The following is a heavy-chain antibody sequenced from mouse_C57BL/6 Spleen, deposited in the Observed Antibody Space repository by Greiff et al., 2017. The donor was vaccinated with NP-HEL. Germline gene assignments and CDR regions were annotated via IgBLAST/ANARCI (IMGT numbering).Heavy chain of an antibody. CDR2: INPSNGGT. V-gene: IGHV1-53*01. J-gene: IGHJ4*01. Sequence: VQLQQPGTELVKPGASVKLSCKASGYTFTSSWMHWVKQRPGQGLEWIGNINPSNGGTNYNEKFKSKATLTVDKSSSTAYMPRSSLTSEDSAVYYCARRPYGSSPMDYWGQGTSVTVSS. CDR1: GYTFTSSW. D-gene: IGHD1-1*01. CDR3: ARRPYGSSPMDY.